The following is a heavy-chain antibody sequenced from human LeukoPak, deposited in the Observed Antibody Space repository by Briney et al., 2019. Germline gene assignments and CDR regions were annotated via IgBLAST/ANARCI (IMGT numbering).Heavy chain of an antibody. J-gene: IGHJ4*02. Sequence: GGSLRLSCAASGFTFDDYGMSWVRQAPGKGLEWVSGINWNGGSTGYADSVKGRFTISRDNAKNSLHLQMNSLRAEDTALYHCARYSSGWYGDIYYFDYWGQGTLVTVSS. V-gene: IGHV3-20*01. D-gene: IGHD6-19*01. CDR1: GFTFDDYG. CDR3: ARYSSGWYGDIYYFDY. CDR2: INWNGGST.